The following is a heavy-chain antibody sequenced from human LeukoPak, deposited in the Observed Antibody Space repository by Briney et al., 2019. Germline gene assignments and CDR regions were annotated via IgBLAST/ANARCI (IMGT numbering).Heavy chain of an antibody. Sequence: PSETLSLTCTVSGGSISSSSYYWGWIRQPPGKGLERIGSIYYSGSTYYNPSLKSRVTISVDTSKNQFSLKLSSVTAADTAVYYCARHTPGGMDVWGQGTTVTVSS. D-gene: IGHD3-10*01. V-gene: IGHV4-39*01. CDR2: IYYSGST. CDR3: ARHTPGGMDV. CDR1: GGSISSSSYY. J-gene: IGHJ6*02.